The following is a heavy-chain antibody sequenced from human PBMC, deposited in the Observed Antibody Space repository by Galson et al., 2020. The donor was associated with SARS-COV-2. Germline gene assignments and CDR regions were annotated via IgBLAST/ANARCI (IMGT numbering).Heavy chain of an antibody. CDR3: ARTRNLEAGYSMAV. V-gene: IGHV4-59*01. J-gene: IGHJ6*03. CDR2: MFPNGGT. CDR1: GGSISGSY. D-gene: IGHD3-3*01. Sequence: SETLSLTCTVSGGSISGSYWSWIRQPPGKALEWVGYMFPNGGTKYNPSLKSRITISVDTSKKQFSLILTSVTAADTAVYYCARTRNLEAGYSMAVWGKGTTVTVSS.